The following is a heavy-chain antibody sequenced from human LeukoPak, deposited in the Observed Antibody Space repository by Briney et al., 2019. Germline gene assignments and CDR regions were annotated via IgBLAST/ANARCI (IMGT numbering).Heavy chain of an antibody. CDR3: ARSIRGFSSGWYWFDP. CDR1: GGSISSSTHF. V-gene: IGHV4-39*02. Sequence: PSETLSLTCTVSGGSISSSTHFWGWIRQPPGKGLEWIGSIYYSVITYYNPSLKSRVTLSVDTSKNHFSLKLSSVTAADTAIYYCARSIRGFSSGWYWFDPWGQGTLVTVSS. CDR2: IYYSVIT. J-gene: IGHJ5*02. D-gene: IGHD6-19*01.